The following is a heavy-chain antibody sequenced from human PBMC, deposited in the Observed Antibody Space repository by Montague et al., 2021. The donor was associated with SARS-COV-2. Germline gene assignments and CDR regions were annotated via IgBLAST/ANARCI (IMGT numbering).Heavy chain of an antibody. CDR2: INRSGST. Sequence: SETLSLTCAVYGGSFSGYYWSWIRQPPGKGLEWIGEINRSGSTNYNPSLKSRVTISVDTSKNQFSLKLSSVTAADTAVYYCARDSTTVTTGGFDYWGQGTLVTVSS. CDR1: GGSFSGYY. J-gene: IGHJ4*02. V-gene: IGHV4-34*01. CDR3: ARDSTTVTTGGFDY. D-gene: IGHD4-17*01.